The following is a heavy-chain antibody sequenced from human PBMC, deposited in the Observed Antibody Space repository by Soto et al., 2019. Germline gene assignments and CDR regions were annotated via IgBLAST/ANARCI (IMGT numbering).Heavy chain of an antibody. CDR2: MNPNTGNS. V-gene: IGHV1-8*01. CDR3: ARRADTPGWNGFGADKYYFDF. J-gene: IGHJ4*02. CDR1: GHTFTSYD. Sequence: ASVKVSCKASGHTFTSYDIYWVRQATGQGLEWMGWMNPNTGNSGYAQKFQGRVTMTSDTSISTAHMELSSLRSEDTAVYYCARRADTPGWNGFGADKYYFDFWGQGTLVPVS. D-gene: IGHD1-1*01.